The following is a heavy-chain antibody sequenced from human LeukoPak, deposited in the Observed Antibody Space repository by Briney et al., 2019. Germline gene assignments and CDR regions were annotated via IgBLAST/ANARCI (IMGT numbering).Heavy chain of an antibody. D-gene: IGHD1-14*01. CDR1: GGTFSSYA. Sequence: SVKGSCKASGGTFSSYAISWVRQAPGQGLEWMGGIIPIFGTANYAQKFQGRVTITADESTSTAYMELSSLRSEDTAVYYCCTNLRDYYYYYGMDVWGQGTTVTVSS. CDR2: IIPIFGTA. J-gene: IGHJ6*02. CDR3: CTNLRDYYYYYGMDV. V-gene: IGHV1-69*01.